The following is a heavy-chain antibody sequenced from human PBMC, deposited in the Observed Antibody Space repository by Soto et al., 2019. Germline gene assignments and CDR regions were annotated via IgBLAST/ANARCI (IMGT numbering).Heavy chain of an antibody. V-gene: IGHV1-2*02. CDR1: GFTFSDYY. D-gene: IGHD6-6*01. Sequence: GASVKVSCKASGFTFSDYYLHWVRQAPGQGPEYMGWFNPNSGGTNYAPKFQGRVTMTRDMSINTAYMELSGLTSDDTAVYYCARDSYSRSSGGGNWFDPWGQGTLVTVSS. CDR2: FNPNSGGT. CDR3: ARDSYSRSSGGGNWFDP. J-gene: IGHJ5*02.